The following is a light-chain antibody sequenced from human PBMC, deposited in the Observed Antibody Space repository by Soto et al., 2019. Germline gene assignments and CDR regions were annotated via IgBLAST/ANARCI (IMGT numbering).Light chain of an antibody. J-gene: IGLJ1*01. Sequence: QSALTQPASVSGSARQSITISCTGTSSDVGGYNYVSWYQQHPGKAPKLMIYDVSNRPSGVSNRLSGSKSGNTASLTISGLQAEDEADYYCSSYTSSSTPFYVFGTGTKLTVL. CDR3: SSYTSSSTPFYV. CDR2: DVS. V-gene: IGLV2-14*01. CDR1: SSDVGGYNY.